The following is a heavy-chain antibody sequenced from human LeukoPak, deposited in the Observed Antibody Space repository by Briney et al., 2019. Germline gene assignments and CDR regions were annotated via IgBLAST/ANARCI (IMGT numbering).Heavy chain of an antibody. V-gene: IGHV3-23*01. CDR3: AKEGEMELLGDGGDFDV. J-gene: IGHJ3*01. CDR2: IGSSGGNT. D-gene: IGHD1-7*01. Sequence: PGGSLRLSCGGSGFSFSSYVMSWVRQAPGKGLEWVSSIGSSGGNTYYTDSVKGRFTISRDNSKSSLYLQMNSLRDEDTAVYYCAKEGEMELLGDGGDFDVWGQGTMVTVSS. CDR1: GFSFSSYV.